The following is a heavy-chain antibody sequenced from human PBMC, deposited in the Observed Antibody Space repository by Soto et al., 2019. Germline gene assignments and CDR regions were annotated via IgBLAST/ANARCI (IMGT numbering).Heavy chain of an antibody. CDR1: GFTFSSYA. Sequence: EVQLLESGGGLVQPGGSLRLSCAASGFTFSSYAMSWVRQAPGKGLEWVSAISGSGGSTYYADSVKGRFTISRDNSKNPLYLQMNSLRAEDTAVYYCAKGPTHLLWFGELLESSYYGMDVWGQGTTVTVSS. J-gene: IGHJ6*02. CDR2: ISGSGGST. CDR3: AKGPTHLLWFGELLESSYYGMDV. V-gene: IGHV3-23*01. D-gene: IGHD3-10*01.